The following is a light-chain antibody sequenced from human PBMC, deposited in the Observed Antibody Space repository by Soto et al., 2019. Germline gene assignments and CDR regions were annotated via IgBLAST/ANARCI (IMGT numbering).Light chain of an antibody. CDR3: QSYDSSLSGAV. J-gene: IGLJ7*01. Sequence: QSVLTQPPSVSGAPGQRVTISCTGSSSNIGAGYDVHWYQQLPGTAPKLLIYGNSNRPSGVPDRFSGSKSGTSASLAITGLQAEDEADYYCQSYDSSLSGAVFGGGTQADRPR. CDR2: GNS. V-gene: IGLV1-40*01. CDR1: SSNIGAGYD.